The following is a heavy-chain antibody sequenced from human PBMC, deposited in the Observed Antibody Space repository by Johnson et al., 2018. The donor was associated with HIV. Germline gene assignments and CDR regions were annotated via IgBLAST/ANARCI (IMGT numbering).Heavy chain of an antibody. CDR3: AKDFHHVWYGGKNGPYDAFDI. V-gene: IGHV3-15*01. D-gene: IGHD4-23*01. J-gene: IGHJ3*02. CDR2: IKSTTDGGTT. Sequence: EVQLVESGGGLVKPGGSLRLSCAASRFTFSNAWMTWVRQAPGKGLEWVGRIKSTTDGGTTDYAAPFKGRFIISRDDSKTTLYLQMNSLRAEDTAVYYCAKDFHHVWYGGKNGPYDAFDIWGQGTMVTVSS. CDR1: RFTFSNAW.